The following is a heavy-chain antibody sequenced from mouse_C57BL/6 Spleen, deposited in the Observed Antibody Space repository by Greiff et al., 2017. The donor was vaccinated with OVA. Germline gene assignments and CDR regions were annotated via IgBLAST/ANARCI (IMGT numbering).Heavy chain of an antibody. D-gene: IGHD2-4*01. CDR2: IYPGDGDT. V-gene: IGHV1-82*01. CDR3: GRDYDYDEDAY. Sequence: VQLQESGPELVKPGASVKISCKASGYAFSSSWMNWVKQRPGKGLEWIGRIYPGDGDTNYNGKFKGKATLTADKSSSTAFMQLSSLTSDDAAVYCCGRDYDYDEDAYWGQGTLVTVSA. J-gene: IGHJ3*01. CDR1: GYAFSSSW.